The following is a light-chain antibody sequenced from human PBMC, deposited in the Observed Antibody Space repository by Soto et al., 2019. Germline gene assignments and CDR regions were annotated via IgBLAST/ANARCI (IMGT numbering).Light chain of an antibody. V-gene: IGLV2-14*01. CDR1: SSDVGGFEY. CDR2: DVT. CDR3: GSITRSSTSV. J-gene: IGLJ1*01. Sequence: HSAVSQPASVSGSPGQSITISCTVTSSDVGGFEYVSWYQHQPGKAPKLIIYDVTKRPSGVSNRFSGSKSGNTASLTISGIQAEDEGDYYCGSITRSSTSVFGTGTKVTVL.